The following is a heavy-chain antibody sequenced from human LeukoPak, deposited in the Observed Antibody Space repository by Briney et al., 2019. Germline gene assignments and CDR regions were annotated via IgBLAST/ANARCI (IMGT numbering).Heavy chain of an antibody. J-gene: IGHJ4*02. Sequence: SETLSLTCTVSGGSINTHYWTWFRQPPGKGLEWIGYIYYTGSTSFNSSLKSRVSLSIDTSKNQFSLKVNSVTTADTAVYYCARESTKLTHPYFDYGGQGILVTVSS. CDR3: ARESTKLTHPYFDY. D-gene: IGHD1-1*01. CDR2: IYYTGST. V-gene: IGHV4-59*11. CDR1: GGSINTHY.